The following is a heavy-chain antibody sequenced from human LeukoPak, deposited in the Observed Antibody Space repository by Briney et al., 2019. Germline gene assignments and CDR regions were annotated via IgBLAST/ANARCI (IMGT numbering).Heavy chain of an antibody. CDR3: GRTSSSWYYFDY. CDR2: IYYSGST. CDR1: GGSISSGGYY. V-gene: IGHV4-31*03. Sequence: PSETLSLTCTVSGGSISSGGYYWSWIRQHPGKGLEWIGYIYYSGSTYYNPSLKSRVTISVDTSKNQSSLKLSSVTAADTAVYYCGRTSSSWYYFDYWGQGTLVTVSS. D-gene: IGHD6-13*01. J-gene: IGHJ4*02.